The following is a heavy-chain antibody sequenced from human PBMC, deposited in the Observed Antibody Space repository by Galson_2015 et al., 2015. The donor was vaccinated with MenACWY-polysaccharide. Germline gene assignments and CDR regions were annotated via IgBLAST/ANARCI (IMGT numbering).Heavy chain of an antibody. CDR3: SRYCCGIRCYSGLDY. Sequence: SLRLCYAAAGLTFSNYAMTWGRHGPGQGLEWDATVTRSLGATYYADSENGRFTISRDNSRNTLYLQMNSLKAEDTAVYYCSRYCCGIRCYSGLDYWGQGTLVTVSS. D-gene: IGHD2-15*01. CDR1: GLTFSNYA. CDR2: VTRSLGAT. V-gene: IGHV3-23*01. J-gene: IGHJ4*02.